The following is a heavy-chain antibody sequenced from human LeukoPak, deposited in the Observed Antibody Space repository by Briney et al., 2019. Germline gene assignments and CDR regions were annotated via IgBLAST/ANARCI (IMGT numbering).Heavy chain of an antibody. V-gene: IGHV3-21*01. D-gene: IGHD3-22*01. CDR2: ISSSSSYI. Sequence: GGSLRLSCAASGFTFSSYSMNWVRQAPGKGLEWVSSISSSSSYIYYADSVKGRFTISRDNAKNSLYLQMNSLRAEDTAVYYCARDRNYDGSVYYEDDYFDYWGQGTPVTVSS. CDR3: ARDRNYDGSVYYEDDYFDY. J-gene: IGHJ4*02. CDR1: GFTFSSYS.